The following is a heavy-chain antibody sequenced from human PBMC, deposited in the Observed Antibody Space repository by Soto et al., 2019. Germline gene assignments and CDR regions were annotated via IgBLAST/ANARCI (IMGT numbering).Heavy chain of an antibody. V-gene: IGHV3-73*01. Sequence: PGGSLRLSCAASGFTFSSYGMHWVRQAPGKGLEWVGRIRSKANSYATAYAASVKGRFTISRDDSKNTAYLQMNSLKTEDTAVYYCTTPRYYYDKGLNWFDPWGQGTLVTVSS. CDR2: IRSKANSYAT. CDR1: GFTFSSYG. D-gene: IGHD3-22*01. CDR3: TTPRYYYDKGLNWFDP. J-gene: IGHJ5*02.